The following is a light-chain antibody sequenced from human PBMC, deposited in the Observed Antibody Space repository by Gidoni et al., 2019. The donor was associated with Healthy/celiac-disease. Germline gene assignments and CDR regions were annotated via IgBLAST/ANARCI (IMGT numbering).Light chain of an antibody. CDR1: QDISNY. Sequence: IHMTHSPSSLSASVGDRVTITCQASQDISNYLNWYQQKPGKAPKLLIYDASNLETGVPSRFSGRGAGTDFTLIISSLQTEDIATYYCQQYDNLPYTFGQGTKLEIK. CDR2: DAS. J-gene: IGKJ2*01. CDR3: QQYDNLPYT. V-gene: IGKV1-33*01.